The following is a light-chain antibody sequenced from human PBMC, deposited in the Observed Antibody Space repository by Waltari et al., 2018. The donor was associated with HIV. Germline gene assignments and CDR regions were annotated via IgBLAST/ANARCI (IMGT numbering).Light chain of an antibody. CDR3: SSFAPTNKFYVL. V-gene: IGLV2-8*01. J-gene: IGLJ2*01. CDR1: SSDIGGYTY. Sequence: QSTLTQPPSASGSPGQSVTISCTGTSSDIGGYTYVTWYQQPPGKAPKLSMTEVTKRPSGVPDRFSGSKSGNTASLTVSGLQADDEALYYCSSFAPTNKFYVLFGGGTTLTVL. CDR2: EVT.